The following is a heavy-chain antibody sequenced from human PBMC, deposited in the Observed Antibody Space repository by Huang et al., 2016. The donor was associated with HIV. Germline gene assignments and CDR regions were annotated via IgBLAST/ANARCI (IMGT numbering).Heavy chain of an antibody. CDR1: GYAFDAYF. V-gene: IGHV1-2*02. CDR2: IHPKDGAS. Sequence: QVQLVQSGAELRKPGASVQVSCRASGYAFDAYFIHWVRQAPGVGLEVMGWIHPKDGASSYSKKFQGRVTMTRDTSINTVYMDLSGLRSDDTAVYYCVRDMEYRASGWAKAEYYFDFWGQGSLVIVSS. J-gene: IGHJ4*02. CDR3: VRDMEYRASGWAKAEYYFDF. D-gene: IGHD5-12*01.